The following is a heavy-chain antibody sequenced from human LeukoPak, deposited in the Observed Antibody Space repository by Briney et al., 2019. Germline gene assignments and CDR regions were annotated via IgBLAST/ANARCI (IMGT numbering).Heavy chain of an antibody. V-gene: IGHV3-21*01. CDR3: ARDTGDYYDSSGHYDY. J-gene: IGHJ4*02. CDR1: GFTFSSYS. D-gene: IGHD3-22*01. CDR2: ISSSSSDI. Sequence: PGGSLRLSCAASGFTFSSYSMNWVRQAPGKGLEWVSSISSSSSDIYYADSVKGRFTISRDNAKNSLYLQMNSLRADDTAVYYCARDTGDYYDSSGHYDYWGQGTLVTVSS.